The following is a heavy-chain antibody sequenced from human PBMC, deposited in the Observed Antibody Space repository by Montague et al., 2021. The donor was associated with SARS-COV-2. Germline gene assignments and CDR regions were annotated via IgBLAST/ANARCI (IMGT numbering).Heavy chain of an antibody. CDR3: AHRRLHTGSFDS. D-gene: IGHD1-26*01. V-gene: IGHV2-5*02. Sequence: PALVKPTQTLTLTCTFSGFSLSTCGVGVGWIRQPPGKALEWLALIYWDDDKRYSPSLKSRLTITKDTSKNQVVLTVTNMDPVDTATYYCAHRRLHTGSFDSWGQGALVTVSS. CDR1: GFSLSTCGVG. J-gene: IGHJ5*01. CDR2: IYWDDDK.